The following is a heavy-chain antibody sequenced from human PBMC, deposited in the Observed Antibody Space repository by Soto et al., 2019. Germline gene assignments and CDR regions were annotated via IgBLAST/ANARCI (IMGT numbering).Heavy chain of an antibody. CDR3: ARDTRLPLDHWFDP. V-gene: IGHV3-7*01. D-gene: IGHD6-25*01. CDR2: IKQDGSEK. CDR1: GFTFSSYW. Sequence: EVQLVESGGGLVQPGGSLRLSCAASGFTFSSYWMSWVRQAPGKGLEWVANIKQDGSEKYYVDSVKGRFTISRDNAKNSLYLQMNSLRAEDTAVYYCARDTRLPLDHWFDPWGQGTLVTVSS. J-gene: IGHJ5*02.